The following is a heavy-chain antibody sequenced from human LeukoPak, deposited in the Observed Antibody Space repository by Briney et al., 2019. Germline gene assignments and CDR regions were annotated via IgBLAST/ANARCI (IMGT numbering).Heavy chain of an antibody. CDR1: GFTFSSYA. CDR2: ISSSGDST. J-gene: IGHJ5*02. V-gene: IGHV3-23*01. Sequence: PGGSLRLSCVASGFTFSSYAMSWVRQAPRKGLEWVSSISSSGDSTHYADSVKGRLTISRDNSKNTLYLQMNSLRAEDTAVYYCARDRSSWFDPWGQGTLVAVSS. CDR3: ARDRSSWFDP.